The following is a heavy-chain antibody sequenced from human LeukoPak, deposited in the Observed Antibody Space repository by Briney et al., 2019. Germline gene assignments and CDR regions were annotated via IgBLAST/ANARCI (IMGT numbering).Heavy chain of an antibody. V-gene: IGHV3-23*01. D-gene: IGHD5-18*01. J-gene: IGHJ3*02. CDR3: ARARSSYGYGDAFDI. CDR2: ISGSGGST. Sequence: SGGSLRLSCEASGFTFSSYAMSWVRQAPGKGLEWVSGISGSGGSTYYADSVKGRFTISRDNSKNTLYLQMNSLRAEDTAVYYCARARSSYGYGDAFDIWGQGTMVTVSS. CDR1: GFTFSSYA.